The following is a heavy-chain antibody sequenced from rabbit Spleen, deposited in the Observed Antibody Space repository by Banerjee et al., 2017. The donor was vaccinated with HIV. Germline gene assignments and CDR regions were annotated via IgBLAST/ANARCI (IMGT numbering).Heavy chain of an antibody. CDR1: GFSFSTSYW. V-gene: IGHV1S45*01. CDR3: ARGVYDDYDTYYFDL. Sequence: QEQLVESGGGLVQPEGSLTLTCKASGFSFSTSYWISWVRQAPGKGLEWIACDDGGGSGSVYYASWAKGRFTISKTSSTTVTLQMTSLTAADTATYFCARGVYDDYDTYYFDLWGPGTLVTVS. CDR2: DDGGGSGSV. D-gene: IGHD2-1*01. J-gene: IGHJ4*01.